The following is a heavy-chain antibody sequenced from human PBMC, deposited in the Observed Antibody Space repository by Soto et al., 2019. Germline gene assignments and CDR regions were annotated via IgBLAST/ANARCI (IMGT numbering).Heavy chain of an antibody. CDR1: GFTFRNHG. J-gene: IGHJ5*02. V-gene: IGHV3-33*01. Sequence: QVQLVESGGGVVQPGRSLRLSCEGSGFTFRNHGMHWIRQSPGKGLEWLAVIWYDGSEKYYADSVKGRFTISRDNSKNTLYVQMNSLKVEDTAIYYCARWSNNRVVDPWGECTVVTVS. CDR3: ARWSNNRVVDP. D-gene: IGHD1-1*01. CDR2: IWYDGSEK.